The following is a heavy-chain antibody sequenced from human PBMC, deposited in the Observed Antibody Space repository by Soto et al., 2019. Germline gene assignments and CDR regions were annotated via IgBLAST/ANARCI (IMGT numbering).Heavy chain of an antibody. D-gene: IGHD2-15*01. CDR3: ARQGNPRYCSGGSCFAVVDS. CDR1: GGSIISYY. Sequence: QVQLQESGPGLVKPSETLSLTCTVSGGSIISYYWSWIRQPPGKGLEWIGYIYHSGSTNYNPSLKSRLTISVDTSKNQFSLKLSSVTAADTAVYYCARQGNPRYCSGGSCFAVVDSWGQRTLVTVSS. CDR2: IYHSGST. J-gene: IGHJ4*02. V-gene: IGHV4-59*08.